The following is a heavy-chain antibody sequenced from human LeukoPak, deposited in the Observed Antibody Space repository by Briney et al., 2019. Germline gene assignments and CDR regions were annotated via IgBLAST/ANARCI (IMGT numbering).Heavy chain of an antibody. V-gene: IGHV4-34*01. J-gene: IGHJ6*04. CDR2: INHSGST. D-gene: IGHD3-10*01. CDR1: GGSFSGYY. CDR3: ASRSLIRGAV. Sequence: SETLSLTCAVYGGSFSGYYWSWIRQPPGKGLEWIGEINHSGSTNYNPSLKSRVTISVDTSKNQFSLKLSSVTAADAAVYYCASRSLIRGAVWGKGTTVTVSS.